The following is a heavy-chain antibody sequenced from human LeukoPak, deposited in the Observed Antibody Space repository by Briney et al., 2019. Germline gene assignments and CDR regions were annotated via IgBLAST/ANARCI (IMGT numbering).Heavy chain of an antibody. Sequence: ASVKVSCKASGYTFTSYGISWVRQAPGQGLEWMGWISAYNGNTNYAQKLQGRVTMTTDTSTSTAYMELRSLRSDDTAVYYCARIGRDCGSTSCPPPYYYGMDVWGQGTTVTVSS. V-gene: IGHV1-18*01. D-gene: IGHD2-2*01. J-gene: IGHJ6*02. CDR1: GYTFTSYG. CDR2: ISAYNGNT. CDR3: ARIGRDCGSTSCPPPYYYGMDV.